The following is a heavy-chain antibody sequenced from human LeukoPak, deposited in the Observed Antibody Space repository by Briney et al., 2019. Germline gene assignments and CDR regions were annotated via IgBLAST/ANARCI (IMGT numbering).Heavy chain of an antibody. CDR1: GGSISSGGYS. CDR2: IYHSGST. Sequence: SETLSLTCAVSGGSISSGGYSWSWIRQPPGKGLEWIGYIYHSGSTYYNPSLKSRVTISVDTSKNQFSLKLSSVTAADTAVYYCARGPPYIVVVTAIGFFDYWGQGTLVTVSS. V-gene: IGHV4-30-2*01. D-gene: IGHD2-21*02. J-gene: IGHJ4*02. CDR3: ARGPPYIVVVTAIGFFDY.